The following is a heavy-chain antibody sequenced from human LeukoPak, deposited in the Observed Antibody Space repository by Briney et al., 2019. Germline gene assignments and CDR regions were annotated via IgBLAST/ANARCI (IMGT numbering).Heavy chain of an antibody. V-gene: IGHV3-23*01. D-gene: IGHD2-15*01. CDR1: GFTFSSYA. CDR3: ARQLGYCSDGNCYFDY. CDR2: ISGSGGST. Sequence: HPGGSLRLSCAAYGFTFSSYAMSWVRQAPGKGLEWVSAISGSGGSTYYADSVKGRFTISRDNSKNTLYLQMNSLRAEDTAVYFCARQLGYCSDGNCYFDYWGQGTLVTVS. J-gene: IGHJ4*02.